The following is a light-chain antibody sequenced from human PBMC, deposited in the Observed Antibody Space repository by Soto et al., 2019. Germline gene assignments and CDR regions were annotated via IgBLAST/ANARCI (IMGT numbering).Light chain of an antibody. CDR2: KAS. CDR1: QTIRSW. J-gene: IGKJ4*02. CDR3: QQYDSSST. V-gene: IGKV1-5*03. Sequence: DIPMTQSPSTLSASVGDRVTITCRASQTIRSWLAWYQQKPGKAPRLLIYKASSLESGVPSRFSGSGSGTEFTLTISSLQPDDSATYYCQQYDSSSTFGGGTKVEIK.